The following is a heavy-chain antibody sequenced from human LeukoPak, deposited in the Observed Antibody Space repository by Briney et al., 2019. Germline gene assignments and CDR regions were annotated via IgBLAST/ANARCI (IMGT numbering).Heavy chain of an antibody. D-gene: IGHD5-18*01. CDR1: GGSISSGDHY. V-gene: IGHV3-23*01. J-gene: IGHJ5*02. CDR2: IFPSGGEI. CDR3: VTYRQVMLPFEA. Sequence: SSETLSLTCTVSGGSISSGDHYWGWIRQPPGKGLEWVSSIFPSGGEIHYADSVRGRFTISRDNSKSTLSLQMNSLRAEDTAIYYCVTYRQVMLPFEAWGQGTLVTVSS.